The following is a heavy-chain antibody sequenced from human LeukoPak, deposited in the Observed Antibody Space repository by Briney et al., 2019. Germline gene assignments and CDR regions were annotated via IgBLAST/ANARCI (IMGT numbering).Heavy chain of an antibody. CDR1: GYTLTELS. CDR2: FVPEDDET. J-gene: IGHJ4*02. CDR3: ATDRGGSGTYYFNY. D-gene: IGHD2-15*01. V-gene: IGHV1-24*01. Sequence: GASVKVSCKISGYTLTELSIHWARQAPGIGLEWMGGFVPEDDETIYAQKFQGRVTMTEDTSTDTAYMELSSLKSEDTAVYYCATDRGGSGTYYFNYWGQGTLVTVSS.